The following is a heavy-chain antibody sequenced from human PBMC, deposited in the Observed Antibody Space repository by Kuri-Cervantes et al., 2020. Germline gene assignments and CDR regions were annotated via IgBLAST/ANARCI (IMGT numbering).Heavy chain of an antibody. Sequence: GESLKISCAASGFTLSSYGMHWVRQAPGKGLEWVAVISYDGSNKYYADSVKGRLTISRDNSKNTLYLQMNSLRAEDTAVYYCARDPSMIVVVMMFDPWGQGTLVTVSS. CDR1: GFTLSSYG. D-gene: IGHD3-22*01. CDR2: ISYDGSNK. J-gene: IGHJ5*02. V-gene: IGHV3-30*03. CDR3: ARDPSMIVVVMMFDP.